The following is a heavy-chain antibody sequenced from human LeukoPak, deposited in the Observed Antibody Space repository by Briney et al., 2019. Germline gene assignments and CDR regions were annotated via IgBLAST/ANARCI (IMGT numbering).Heavy chain of an antibody. D-gene: IGHD3-9*01. J-gene: IGHJ4*02. V-gene: IGHV4-39*07. CDR2: IYCSGQS. CDR3: ARSKDILTGYCFDY. Sequence: SETLSLTCAVSGGSITSTTDSWAWIRQSPGKGLGWIGSIYCSGQSYYKVSLRSRVTMAVDTTKDLFSLTMVSVTAADTAVYYCARSKDILTGYCFDYWGQGTLVTVSS. CDR1: GGSITSTTDS.